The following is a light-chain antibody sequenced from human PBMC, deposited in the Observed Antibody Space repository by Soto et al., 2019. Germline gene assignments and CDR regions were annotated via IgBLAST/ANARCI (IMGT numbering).Light chain of an antibody. V-gene: IGKV3-11*01. J-gene: IGKJ1*01. CDR3: QLCANLLNT. Sequence: LTNSAATLSLTQGERATLSCRASQSVSSSLVWYQQKPGQAPRLLIYDASNRATGIPARFSGSGSGTDFTLTISSLQPEDVTVYYCQLCANLLNTFGQGSMLDIK. CDR2: DAS. CDR1: QSVSSS.